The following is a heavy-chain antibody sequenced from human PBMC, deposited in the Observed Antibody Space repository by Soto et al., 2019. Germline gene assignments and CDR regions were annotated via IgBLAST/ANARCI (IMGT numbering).Heavy chain of an antibody. J-gene: IGHJ4*02. CDR2: IYYSGST. Sequence: SETLSLTCTVSGVSISSYYWSWIRQPPGKGLEWIGYIYYSGSTNYNPSLKSRVTISVDTSKNQFSLKLSSVTAADTAVYYCARVNLSSLDYWGQGTLVTVSS. CDR1: GVSISSYY. D-gene: IGHD2-2*01. CDR3: ARVNLSSLDY. V-gene: IGHV4-59*01.